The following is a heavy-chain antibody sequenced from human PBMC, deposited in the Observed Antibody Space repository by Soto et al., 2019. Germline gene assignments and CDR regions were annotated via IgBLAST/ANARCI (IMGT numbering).Heavy chain of an antibody. CDR3: GRYEYQLPNWFDP. J-gene: IGHJ5*02. CDR1: GGSFSGYY. Sequence: PSETLSLTCAVYGGSFSGYYWSWIRQPPGKGLEWIGEINHSGSTNYNPSLKSRVTISVDTSKNQFSLKLSSVTAADTAVYYCGRYEYQLPNWFDPWGQGTLVTVSS. D-gene: IGHD2-2*01. V-gene: IGHV4-34*01. CDR2: INHSGST.